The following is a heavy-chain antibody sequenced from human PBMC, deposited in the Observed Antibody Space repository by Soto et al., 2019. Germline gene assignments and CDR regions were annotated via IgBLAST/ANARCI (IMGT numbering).Heavy chain of an antibody. D-gene: IGHD3-10*02. Sequence: SETLSLTCTVSGASVSTGVYYWTWIRQHPGKGLEWIGYIDNSGSTYYNPSLTGRVDISVDTSKNGFSLNLQSLTAADTAFYYCAGAVSDFDVRRYRTSYFDQWGQGILVTVSS. CDR2: IDNSGST. J-gene: IGHJ4*02. CDR3: AGAVSDFDVRRYRTSYFDQ. CDR1: GASVSTGVYY. V-gene: IGHV4-31*03.